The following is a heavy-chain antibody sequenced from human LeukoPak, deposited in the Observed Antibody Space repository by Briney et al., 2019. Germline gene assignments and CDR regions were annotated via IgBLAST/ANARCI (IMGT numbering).Heavy chain of an antibody. D-gene: IGHD3-10*01. CDR2: ISYDGSNK. Sequence: PGGSLRLSCAASGFTFSSYAMHWVRQAPGKGLEWVAVISYDGSNKYYADSVKGRFTISRDNSKNTLYLQMNSLRAEDTAVYYCAREYQDSGTFLYGMDVWGQGTTVTVSS. J-gene: IGHJ6*02. CDR1: GFTFSSYA. V-gene: IGHV3-30*14. CDR3: AREYQDSGTFLYGMDV.